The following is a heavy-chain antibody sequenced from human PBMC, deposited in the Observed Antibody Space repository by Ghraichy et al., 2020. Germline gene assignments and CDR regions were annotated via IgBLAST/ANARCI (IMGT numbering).Heavy chain of an antibody. CDR3: AREVSYSSSYYFDY. CDR2: IYSSGST. D-gene: IGHD6-6*01. Sequence: SETLSLTCTVSGGSINKYYWSWIRQPAGKGLEWIGRIYSSGSTDYSPSLKSRITMSVDTSRSQFSLKLSSVTAADTAVYYCAREVSYSSSYYFDYWGQGTLVTVSS. J-gene: IGHJ4*02. CDR1: GGSINKYY. V-gene: IGHV4-4*07.